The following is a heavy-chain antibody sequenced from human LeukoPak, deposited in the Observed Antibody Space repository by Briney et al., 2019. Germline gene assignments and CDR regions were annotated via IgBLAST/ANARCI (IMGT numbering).Heavy chain of an antibody. D-gene: IGHD3-10*01. CDR3: ARDIYGSGYGFFDY. J-gene: IGHJ4*02. CDR1: GVSISTYY. V-gene: IGHV4-59*01. CDR2: IHYSGST. Sequence: SETLSLTCTVSGVSISTYYWSWIRQSPGKGLEWLAYIHYSGSTNINPSLKGRLAISIDTSKNQFSLKVNSVTAADTAVYYCARDIYGSGYGFFDYWGQGTLVTVSS.